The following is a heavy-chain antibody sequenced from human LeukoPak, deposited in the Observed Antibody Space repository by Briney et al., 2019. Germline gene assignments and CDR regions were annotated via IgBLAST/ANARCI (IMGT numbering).Heavy chain of an antibody. CDR2: ISGSGGST. D-gene: IGHD7-27*01. CDR1: GFTFSDYY. J-gene: IGHJ4*02. V-gene: IGHV3-23*01. Sequence: GGSLRLSCAASGFTFSDYYMSWVREAPGKGLEWVSAISGSGGSTYYADSVKGRFTISRDNSKNTLYLQMNSLRAEDTAVYYCANQRFSNWAGDYWGQGTLVTVSS. CDR3: ANQRFSNWAGDY.